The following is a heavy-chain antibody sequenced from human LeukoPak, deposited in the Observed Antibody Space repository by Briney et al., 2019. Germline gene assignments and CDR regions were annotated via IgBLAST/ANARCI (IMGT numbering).Heavy chain of an antibody. CDR3: AKDKDFWSLAGIDY. CDR2: IYHSGHT. J-gene: IGHJ4*02. CDR1: GASISSDY. D-gene: IGHD3-3*01. V-gene: IGHV4-59*12. Sequence: SETLSLTCTVSGASISSDYWSWIRQPPGKGLEWIGYIYHSGHTMSNPSLKSRVTISIDTSNNQFSLKLSSVTAADTAVYYCAKDKDFWSLAGIDYWGQGTLVTVSS.